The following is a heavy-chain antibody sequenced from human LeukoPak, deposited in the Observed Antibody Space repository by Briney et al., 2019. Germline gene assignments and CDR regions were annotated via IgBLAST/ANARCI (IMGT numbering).Heavy chain of an antibody. CDR3: TRAFCSGVSCDSGVGASYVVY. CDR2: ITSDGGST. J-gene: IGHJ4*02. CDR1: GFTFSSYW. V-gene: IGHV3-74*03. D-gene: IGHD2-15*01. Sequence: GGSLRLSCGASGFTFSSYWMHWVRQVPGKGLVWVSRITSDGGSTAYADSVKGRFTMSRDNAKNTLYLQMNSLRVEDTAIYYCTRAFCSGVSCDSGVGASYVVYWGQGTLVTVSS.